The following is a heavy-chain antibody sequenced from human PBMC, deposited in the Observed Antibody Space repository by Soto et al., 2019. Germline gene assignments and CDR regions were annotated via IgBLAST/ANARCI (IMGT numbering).Heavy chain of an antibody. Sequence: QVLLMQSGPEVKKPGASVKVSCKASGYTFHNYGISWVRQVPGQGLEWMGWISGYNGNTKYAPKIQGRVTVTRDTSTATAYMELRSLRSDGTAIYYGARGSEGLDVWGQGTLVTVSS. D-gene: IGHD3-16*01. CDR1: GYTFHNYG. J-gene: IGHJ4*02. CDR2: ISGYNGNT. V-gene: IGHV1-18*01. CDR3: ARGSEGLDV.